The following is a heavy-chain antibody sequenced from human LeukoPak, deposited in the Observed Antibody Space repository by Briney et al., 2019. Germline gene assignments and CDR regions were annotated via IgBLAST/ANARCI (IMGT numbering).Heavy chain of an antibody. CDR3: ARDLEILALDAFDI. CDR2: ISSSRSRI. V-gene: IGHV3-48*04. J-gene: IGHJ3*02. Sequence: GGSLRLSCAASGFTFNTYIMTWVRQAPGRGLEWVSDISSSRSRIYYADSVKGRFTISRDNAKNSLYLQMNSLRVEDTAVYYCARDLEILALDAFDIWGQGTMVTVSS. D-gene: IGHD3-3*01. CDR1: GFTFNTYI.